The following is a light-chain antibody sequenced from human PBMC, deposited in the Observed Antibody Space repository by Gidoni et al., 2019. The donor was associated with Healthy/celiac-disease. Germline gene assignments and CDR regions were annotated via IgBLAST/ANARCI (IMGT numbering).Light chain of an antibody. Sequence: QSVLTQPPSASGTPGQRGTLSCSGSRSNIGSNYVYWYQQLPGTAPKLLTYRNNQRPSGVPDRFSGAKSGTTASLAISGLRSEDEADYYCAAWDDSLSGWVFGGGTKLTVL. J-gene: IGLJ3*02. CDR2: RNN. CDR3: AAWDDSLSGWV. CDR1: RSNIGSNY. V-gene: IGLV1-47*01.